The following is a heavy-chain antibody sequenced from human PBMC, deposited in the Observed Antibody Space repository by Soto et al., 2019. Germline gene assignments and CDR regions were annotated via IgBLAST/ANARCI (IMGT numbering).Heavy chain of an antibody. V-gene: IGHV3-33*01. CDR2: IWYDGSNK. J-gene: IGHJ5*02. CDR3: ARDGGRYCSGGSCLTTPYNWFDP. CDR1: GFTFSSYG. Sequence: GGSLRLSCAASGFTFSSYGMHWVRQAPGKGLEWVAVIWYDGSNKYYADSVKGRFTISRDNSKNTLYLQMNSLRAEDTAVYYCARDGGRYCSGGSCLTTPYNWFDPWGQGTLVTVSS. D-gene: IGHD2-15*01.